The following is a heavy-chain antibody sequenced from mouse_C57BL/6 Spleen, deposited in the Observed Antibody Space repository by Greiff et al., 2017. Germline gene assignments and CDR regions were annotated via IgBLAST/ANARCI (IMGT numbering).Heavy chain of an antibody. CDR2: ISYDGSN. V-gene: IGHV3-6*01. CDR1: GYSITSGYY. D-gene: IGHD1-1*01. J-gene: IGHJ4*01. Sequence: DVKLQESGPGLVKPSQSLSLTCSVTGYSITSGYYWNWIRQFPGNKLEWMGYISYDGSNNYNPSLKNRISITRDTSKNQFFLKLNSVTTEDTATYYCARTAYYGSSYAMDYWGQGTSVTVSS. CDR3: ARTAYYGSSYAMDY.